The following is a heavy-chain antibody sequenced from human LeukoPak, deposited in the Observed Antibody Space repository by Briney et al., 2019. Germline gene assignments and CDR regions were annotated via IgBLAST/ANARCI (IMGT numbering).Heavy chain of an antibody. D-gene: IGHD3-22*01. CDR3: ARGRQTYYYDSSGNGPFDY. CDR1: GGSFSGYY. Sequence: SETLSLTCAVYGGSFSGYYWSWLRQPPGKGLEWVGEINHSGSTNYNPSLKSRVTISVDTSKNQFSLKLSSVTAADTAVYYCARGRQTYYYDSSGNGPFDYWGQGTLVTVSS. V-gene: IGHV4-34*01. CDR2: INHSGST. J-gene: IGHJ4*02.